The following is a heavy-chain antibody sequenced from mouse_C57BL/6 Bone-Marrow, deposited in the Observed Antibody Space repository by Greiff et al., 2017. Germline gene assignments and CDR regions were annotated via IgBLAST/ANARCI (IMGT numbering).Heavy chain of an antibody. J-gene: IGHJ2*01. Sequence: VQLQQPGAELVRPGASVKLSCTASGFNIKDDYMHWVKQRPEQGLEWIGWIDPENGDTEYASKFQGQATITADTSSNTAYLQLSSLTSENTAVYYCTTITTVVAYYFYYWGQGTTLTVSS. CDR2: IDPENGDT. V-gene: IGHV14-4*01. CDR3: TTITTVVAYYFYY. D-gene: IGHD1-1*01. CDR1: GFNIKDDY.